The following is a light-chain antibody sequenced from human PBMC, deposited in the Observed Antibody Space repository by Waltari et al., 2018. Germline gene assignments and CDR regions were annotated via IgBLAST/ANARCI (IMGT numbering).Light chain of an antibody. V-gene: IGKV3-11*01. J-gene: IGKJ5*01. Sequence: EIVLTQSPATLSLSPGEGATLSCRASQSVSSNLAWYQQKPGQAPRLLIYDASNRATGIPARFNGSGSGTDFTLTISRLEPDDFAVYYCQQRSTWPLITFGQGTRLEIK. CDR3: QQRSTWPLIT. CDR2: DAS. CDR1: QSVSSN.